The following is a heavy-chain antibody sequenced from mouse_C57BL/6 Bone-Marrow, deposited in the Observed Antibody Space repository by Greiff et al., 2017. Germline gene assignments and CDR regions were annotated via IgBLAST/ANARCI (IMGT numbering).Heavy chain of an antibody. CDR1: GFNIKDDY. J-gene: IGHJ4*01. V-gene: IGHV14-4*01. D-gene: IGHD2-4*01. Sequence: EVKLMESGAELVRPGATVKLSCTASGFNIKDDYMHWVKQRPEQGLEWIGWIDPENGDTEYDSKFQDKATITADTSSNTAYLQLSSLTSEDTAVYYGTTWRIEITRSMDYWGQGTSVTVSS. CDR3: TTWRIEITRSMDY. CDR2: IDPENGDT.